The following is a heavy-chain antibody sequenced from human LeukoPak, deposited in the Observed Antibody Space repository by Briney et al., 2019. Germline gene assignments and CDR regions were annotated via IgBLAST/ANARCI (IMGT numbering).Heavy chain of an antibody. CDR1: GGSVTSYY. V-gene: IGHV4-59*02. CDR3: ARAVGGDGSGSL. D-gene: IGHD3-10*01. CDR2: VHYSGTS. Sequence: SETLSLTCAVSGGSVTSYYWSWIRQLPGKGLEWIGYVHYSGTSNYNPSLKSRVTMSVDMSTRQISLKLSSVTAADTAVYYCARAVGGDGSGSLWGPGTLVTVSS. J-gene: IGHJ4*02.